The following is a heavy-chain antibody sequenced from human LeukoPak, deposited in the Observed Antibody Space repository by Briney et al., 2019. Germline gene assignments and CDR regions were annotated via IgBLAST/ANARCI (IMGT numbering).Heavy chain of an antibody. V-gene: IGHV4-39*07. Sequence: GSLRLSCAASGFTFSSYAMSWVRQAPGKGLEWIGSIYYSGSTYYNPSLKSRVTISVDTSKNQFSLKLSSVTAADTAVYYCARGPYGSGSYRRGTFDYWGQGTLVTVSS. D-gene: IGHD3-10*01. J-gene: IGHJ4*02. CDR3: ARGPYGSGSYRRGTFDY. CDR2: IYYSGST. CDR1: GFTFSSYA.